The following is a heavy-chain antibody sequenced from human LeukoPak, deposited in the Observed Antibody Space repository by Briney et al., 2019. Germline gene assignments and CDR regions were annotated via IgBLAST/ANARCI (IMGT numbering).Heavy chain of an antibody. J-gene: IGHJ4*02. CDR1: GGSISSFH. CDR3: ARSVGSNWSYFFDY. D-gene: IGHD6-13*01. CDR2: IYGGGVT. Sequence: PSETLSLTCTVSGGSISSFHWNWLRQSPGRGLEWVGYIYGGGVTNYNPSLRFRVTMSIDTSKNKLSSNLKSVTAEDTAVYYCARSVGSNWSYFFDYWGQGTLVTVSS. V-gene: IGHV4-59*01.